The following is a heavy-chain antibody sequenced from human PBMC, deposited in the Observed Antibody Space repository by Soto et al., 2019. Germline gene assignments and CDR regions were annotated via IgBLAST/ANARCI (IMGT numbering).Heavy chain of an antibody. CDR2: IYYSGST. CDR1: GGSISSGGYY. Sequence: SETLSLTCTVSGGSISSGGYYWSWIRQHPGKGLEWIGYIYYSGSTYYNPSLKSRVTISVDTSKNQFSLKLSSVTAADTAVYYCAREGGDWMYNWFDPWGQGTLVTVSS. CDR3: AREGGDWMYNWFDP. D-gene: IGHD2-21*02. V-gene: IGHV4-31*03. J-gene: IGHJ5*02.